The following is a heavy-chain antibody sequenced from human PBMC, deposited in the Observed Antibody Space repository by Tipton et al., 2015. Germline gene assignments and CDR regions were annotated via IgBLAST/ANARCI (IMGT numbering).Heavy chain of an antibody. CDR1: GFTFDDYA. D-gene: IGHD3-10*01. J-gene: IGHJ5*01. Sequence: SLRLSCAASGFTFDDYAMHWVRQIPGKGLEWVPLITGDGDTTYYPDSLKGRFSVSRDNSKNSLYLQMNNVSVEDTALYYCAKDKGHGSGSHYNFGVLDCWGHGILVTVSS. V-gene: IGHV3-43D*04. CDR3: AKDKGHGSGSHYNFGVLDC. CDR2: ITGDGDTT.